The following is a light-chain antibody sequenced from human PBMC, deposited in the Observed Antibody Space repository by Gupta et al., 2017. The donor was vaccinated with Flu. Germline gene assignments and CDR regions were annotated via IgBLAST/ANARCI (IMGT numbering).Light chain of an antibody. J-gene: IGKJ4*01. Sequence: DIQMTQSPSSLSASVGDTVTITCRASQTASKFLNWYQQKPGKAPKLLIYAASSLQSAVPSRFSGTGSGTEFTLTIISLQPEDSATYYCQQTYRSALTSGGGTKVEIK. V-gene: IGKV1-39*01. CDR2: AAS. CDR1: QTASKF. CDR3: QQTYRSALT.